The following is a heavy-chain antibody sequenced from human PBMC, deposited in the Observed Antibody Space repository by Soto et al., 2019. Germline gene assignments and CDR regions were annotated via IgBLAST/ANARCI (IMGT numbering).Heavy chain of an antibody. CDR1: GGTFSSYA. D-gene: IGHD5-18*01. J-gene: IGHJ6*02. V-gene: IGHV1-69*13. Sequence: ASVKVSCKASGGTFSSYAITWVRQAPGQGLEWMGGIIPIFGSTNYAQKFQGRVTITADESTSTAYMELSSLRSEDTAVYYCAREGTTAPQDGFYYYGMDVWGQGTTVTVSS. CDR2: IIPIFGST. CDR3: AREGTTAPQDGFYYYGMDV.